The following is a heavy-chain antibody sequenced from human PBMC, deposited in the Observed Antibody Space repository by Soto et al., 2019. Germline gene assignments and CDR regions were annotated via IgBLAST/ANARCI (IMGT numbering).Heavy chain of an antibody. D-gene: IGHD2-21*02. CDR2: ISGSGGST. J-gene: IGHJ4*02. CDR3: AKDGSWGDHYYFDN. CDR1: GFMFSSYA. Sequence: GGSLRLSCRVSGFMFSSYAMTWVRQVPGKGLEWVSSISGSGGSTYYSGSVRGRFTISRDNSKKVLYLEMNRLKGDDTAVYFCAKDGSWGDHYYFDNWGQGTLVTVSS. V-gene: IGHV3-23*01.